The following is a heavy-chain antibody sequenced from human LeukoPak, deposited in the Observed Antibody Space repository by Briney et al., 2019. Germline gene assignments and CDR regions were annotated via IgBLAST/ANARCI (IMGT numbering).Heavy chain of an antibody. CDR2: IYPGDTDT. J-gene: IGHJ6*04. Sequence: GASLQFSCKASGYSFPDCRIGWLRQSGGKVQEWMGIIYPGDTDTRYSPSFQGQVTISADKSISTAYLQWSSLKASDIAMYYCARADQLRWFGDPRRPYYYGMDVWGEGSTVTVSS. D-gene: IGHD3-10*01. CDR3: ARADQLRWFGDPRRPYYYGMDV. CDR1: GYSFPDCR. V-gene: IGHV5-51*01.